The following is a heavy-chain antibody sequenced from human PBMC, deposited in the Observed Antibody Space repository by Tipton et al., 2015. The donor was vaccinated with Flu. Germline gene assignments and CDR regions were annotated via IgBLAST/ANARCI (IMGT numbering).Heavy chain of an antibody. Sequence: PRLSCAASGFTFSSYAMSWVRQAPGKGLEWVSAISGSGGSTYYADSVKGRFTISRDNSKNTLYLQMNSLRAEDTAVYYCAKDGYCSSTSCYTHYWGQGTLVTVSS. CDR1: GFTFSSYA. CDR2: ISGSGGST. D-gene: IGHD2-2*02. V-gene: IGHV3-23*01. J-gene: IGHJ4*02. CDR3: AKDGYCSSTSCYTHY.